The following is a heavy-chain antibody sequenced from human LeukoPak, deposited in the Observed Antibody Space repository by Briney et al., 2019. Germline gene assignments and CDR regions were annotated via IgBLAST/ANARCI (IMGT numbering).Heavy chain of an antibody. CDR1: GGSISNTNW. CDR3: SRENGAFSPFGY. Sequence: SGTLSLTCGVSGGSISNTNWWSWARQPPGQGLEWIGEISLTGLTHYNPSLESRVTVSLDKSKNQLSLNLTSVTAADTAVYYCSRENGAFSPFGYWGQGTLVTV. D-gene: IGHD2-8*01. CDR2: ISLTGLT. V-gene: IGHV4-4*02. J-gene: IGHJ4*02.